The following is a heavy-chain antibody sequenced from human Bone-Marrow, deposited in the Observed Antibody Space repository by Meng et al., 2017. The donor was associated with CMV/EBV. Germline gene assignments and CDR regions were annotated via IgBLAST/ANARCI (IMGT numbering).Heavy chain of an antibody. J-gene: IGHJ6*02. Sequence: ASVKVSCKASGYTFTSYGISWVRQAPGQGLEWMGWISAYNGNTNYAQKLQGRVTMTTDTSTSTAYMELRSLRSDDTAVYYCARYCSSTSCYTGYGMDVWGQGTTVTRLL. CDR2: ISAYNGNT. V-gene: IGHV1-18*01. D-gene: IGHD2-2*02. CDR1: GYTFTSYG. CDR3: ARYCSSTSCYTGYGMDV.